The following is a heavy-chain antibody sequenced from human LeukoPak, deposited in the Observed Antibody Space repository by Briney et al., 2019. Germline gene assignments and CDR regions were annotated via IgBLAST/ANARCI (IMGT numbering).Heavy chain of an antibody. D-gene: IGHD6-13*01. CDR3: ARDRQQLGSEIDY. Sequence: GGSLRLSCAASGFTFSSYEMNWVRQAPGKGLEWVSSISSGGRYIFYADSVKGRFTISRDNAKNSLHLQMNSLRAEDTAVYYCARDRQQLGSEIDYWGQGTLVTVSS. CDR1: GFTFSSYE. J-gene: IGHJ4*02. CDR2: ISSGGRYI. V-gene: IGHV3-21*01.